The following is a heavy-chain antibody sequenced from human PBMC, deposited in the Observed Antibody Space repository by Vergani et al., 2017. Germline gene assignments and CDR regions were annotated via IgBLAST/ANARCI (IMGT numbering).Heavy chain of an antibody. CDR3: ATEDPGSGTVASTIPLGH. CDR2: ISSTSGSI. D-gene: IGHD5/OR15-5a*01. Sequence: EVQLVESGGGLVQPGGSLRLSCAASGFTFSSYTMNWVRPAPGRGLEWLAYISSTSGSIYYADSVKGRFTISRDNAKNTLYLQLNSLRAEDTAVYYCATEDPGSGTVASTIPLGHWGQGTLVTVSS. V-gene: IGHV3-48*01. J-gene: IGHJ4*02. CDR1: GFTFSSYT.